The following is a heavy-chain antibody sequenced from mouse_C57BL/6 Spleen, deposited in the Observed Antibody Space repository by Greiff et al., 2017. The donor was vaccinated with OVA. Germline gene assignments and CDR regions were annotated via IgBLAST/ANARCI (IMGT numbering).Heavy chain of an antibody. D-gene: IGHD2-4*01. V-gene: IGHV5-4*01. CDR2: ISDGGSYT. CDR1: GFTFSSYA. Sequence: EVKLMESGGGLVKPGGSLKLSCAASGFTFSSYAMSWVRQTLEKRLEWVATISDGGSYTYYPDNVKGRFTISRDNAKNNLYLQMSHLKSEDTAMYYCARDHYDYAMDYWGQGTSVTVSS. J-gene: IGHJ4*01. CDR3: ARDHYDYAMDY.